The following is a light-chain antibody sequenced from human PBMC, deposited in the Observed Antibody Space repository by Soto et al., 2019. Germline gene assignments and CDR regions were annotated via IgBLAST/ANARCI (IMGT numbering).Light chain of an antibody. V-gene: IGKV1-5*01. CDR1: QSIRYW. J-gene: IGKJ2*01. CDR2: DVS. Sequence: DIQMTQSPSALSASVGDRVTITCRASQSIRYWLAWHQQKPGKAPQVLIYDVSTLQKGVPSRFSGSGFGTEFTLNISNLQPDDFATYYCQQYHGFPFTFGLGTKVDIK. CDR3: QQYHGFPFT.